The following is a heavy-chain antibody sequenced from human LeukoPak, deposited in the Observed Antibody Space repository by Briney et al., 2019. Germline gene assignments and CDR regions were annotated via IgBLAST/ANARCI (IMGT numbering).Heavy chain of an antibody. D-gene: IGHD6-13*01. CDR3: ARGNSSWPPLQPFDP. Sequence: TSETLSLTCAVYGGSFSGYYWSWIRQPPGKGLEWIGEINHSGSTNYNPSLKSRVTISVDTSKNQFSLKLSSVTAADTAVYYCARGNSSWPPLQPFDPWGQGTLVTVSS. V-gene: IGHV4-34*01. CDR2: INHSGST. CDR1: GGSFSGYY. J-gene: IGHJ5*02.